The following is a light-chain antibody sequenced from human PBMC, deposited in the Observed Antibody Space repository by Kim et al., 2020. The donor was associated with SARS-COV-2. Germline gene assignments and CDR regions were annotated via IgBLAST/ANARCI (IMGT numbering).Light chain of an antibody. CDR1: HNVSNN. J-gene: IGKJ2*01. Sequence: EIVMAQSPSTLSVSSGERATLSCRGSHNVSNNLAWYQFQLGQAPRLLICGASTRATGVPGRFSGSGSGTQFTLTITSLQSEDVAVYYYQQYSDWHTFGQGTKLEI. V-gene: IGKV3D-15*01. CDR2: GAS. CDR3: QQYSDWHT.